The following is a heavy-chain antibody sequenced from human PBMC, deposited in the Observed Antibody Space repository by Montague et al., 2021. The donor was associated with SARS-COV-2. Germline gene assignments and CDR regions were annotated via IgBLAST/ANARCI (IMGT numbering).Heavy chain of an antibody. Sequence: SETLSLTCAVSGDSINGYYWTWIRQPPGKGLEWIGYIYYSGSTNYNPSLKSRVTISVDTSKNQFSLKLSSVIAADTAVYYCARHNSATHAVFDSWGQGTLVTVSS. V-gene: IGHV4-59*08. CDR2: IYYSGST. D-gene: IGHD2-15*01. CDR1: GDSINGYY. J-gene: IGHJ4*02. CDR3: ARHNSATHAVFDS.